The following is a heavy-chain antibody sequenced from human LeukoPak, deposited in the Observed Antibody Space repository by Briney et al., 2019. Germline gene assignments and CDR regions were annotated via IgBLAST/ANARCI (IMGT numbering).Heavy chain of an antibody. J-gene: IGHJ5*02. CDR1: GFTFSSYA. Sequence: TGGSLRLSCAASGFTFSSYAMHWVRQAPGKGLERGAVISYDGSNKYYADSVKGRFTISRDNSKNTLYLQMNSLRAEDTAGYYCARDHLVRGVIVGANWFDPWGQGTLVTVSS. D-gene: IGHD3-10*01. CDR3: ARDHLVRGVIVGANWFDP. CDR2: ISYDGSNK. V-gene: IGHV3-30*04.